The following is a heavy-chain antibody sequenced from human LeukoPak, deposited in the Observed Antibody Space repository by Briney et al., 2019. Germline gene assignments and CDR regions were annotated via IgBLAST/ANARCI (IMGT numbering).Heavy chain of an antibody. CDR2: INHNGTEK. CDR1: GFSFSGYW. Sequence: GGSLRLSCAASGFSFSGYWMNWVRQTPGKGLEWVANINHNGTEKYYLDSVEGRLTIPRDNTKNSLFLQMNSLRAEDTAVYYCARWIGGFDFWGQGDLVTVSS. J-gene: IGHJ4*02. V-gene: IGHV3-7*01. CDR3: ARWIGGFDF. D-gene: IGHD3-10*01.